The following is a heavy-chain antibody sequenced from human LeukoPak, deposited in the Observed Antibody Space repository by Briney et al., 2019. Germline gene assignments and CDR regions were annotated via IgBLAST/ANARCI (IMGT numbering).Heavy chain of an antibody. CDR3: ASPYGDKDYYYYGMDV. V-gene: IGHV1-69*13. Sequence: SVTVSCKASGGTFSSYAISWVRQAPGQGLEWMGGIIPIFGTANYAQKFQGRVTITADESTSTAYMELSSLRSEDTAVYYCASPYGDKDYYYYGMDVWGQGTTVTVSS. CDR2: IIPIFGTA. CDR1: GGTFSSYA. J-gene: IGHJ6*02. D-gene: IGHD4-17*01.